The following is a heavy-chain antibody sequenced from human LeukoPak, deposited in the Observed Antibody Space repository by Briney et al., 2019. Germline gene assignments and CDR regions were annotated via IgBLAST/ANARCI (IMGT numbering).Heavy chain of an antibody. CDR2: IYTSGST. J-gene: IGHJ4*02. D-gene: IGHD1-26*01. CDR1: GGSISSYY. V-gene: IGHV4-4*07. CDR3: ARENSGGYREFDY. Sequence: SETLSLTCTVSGGSISSYYWSWIRQPAGKGLEWIGRIYTSGSTNYNASLKSRVSMSVDTSKNQFSLKPSSVTAADTAVFYCARENSGGYREFDYWGQGTLDTVSS.